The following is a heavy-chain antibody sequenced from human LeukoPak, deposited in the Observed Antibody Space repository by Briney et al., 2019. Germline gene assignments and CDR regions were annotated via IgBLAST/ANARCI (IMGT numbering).Heavy chain of an antibody. CDR2: ISYDGSNK. J-gene: IGHJ5*02. CDR3: ARGVLSFNYLKRPLNNWFDP. D-gene: IGHD4-11*01. CDR1: GFTFSSYA. Sequence: GRSLRLSCAASGFTFSSYAMHWVRQAPGKGLEWVAVISYDGSNKYYADSVKGRFTISRDNSKNTLYLQMNSLRAEDTAVYYCARGVLSFNYLKRPLNNWFDPWGQGTLVTVSS. V-gene: IGHV3-30*01.